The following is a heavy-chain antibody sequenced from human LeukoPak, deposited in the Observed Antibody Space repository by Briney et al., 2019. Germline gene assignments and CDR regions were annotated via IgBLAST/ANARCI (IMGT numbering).Heavy chain of an antibody. V-gene: IGHV4-59*01. CDR2: MFYSGST. Sequence: SETLSLTCTVSGGSISSYYWSWIRQPPGKGLEWIGYMFYSGSTKYNPSLKSRVTISVGTSKTQLSLKLTSVTAADTAVYYCARGGSGYFDYWGQGTLVTVSS. CDR3: ARGGSGYFDY. J-gene: IGHJ4*02. CDR1: GGSISSYY. D-gene: IGHD3-3*01.